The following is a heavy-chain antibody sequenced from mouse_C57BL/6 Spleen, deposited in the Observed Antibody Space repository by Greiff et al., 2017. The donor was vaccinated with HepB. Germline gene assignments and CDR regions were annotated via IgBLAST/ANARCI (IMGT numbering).Heavy chain of an antibody. CDR1: GYTFTNYW. Sequence: QVQLQQSGAELVRPGTSVKMSCKASGYTFTNYWIGWVKQRPGHGLEWIGDIYPGGGYTNYNEKFKGKATLTADKSSSTAYMQFSSLTSEDSAIYYCASGPGGHAMDYWGQGTSVTVSS. CDR3: ASGPGGHAMDY. V-gene: IGHV1-63*01. CDR2: IYPGGGYT. J-gene: IGHJ4*01.